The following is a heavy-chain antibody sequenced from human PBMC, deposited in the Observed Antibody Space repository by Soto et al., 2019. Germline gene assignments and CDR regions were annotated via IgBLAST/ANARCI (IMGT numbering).Heavy chain of an antibody. J-gene: IGHJ6*02. Sequence: ASVKVSCKASGYTFTSYGISWVRQAPGQGLEWMGWISAYNGNTNYAQKHQGRVTMTTDTSTSTAYMELRSLRSDDTAVYYCARGGLITIFGVVIPQLDYYGMDVWGQGTTVTVSS. D-gene: IGHD3-3*01. V-gene: IGHV1-18*01. CDR1: GYTFTSYG. CDR3: ARGGLITIFGVVIPQLDYYGMDV. CDR2: ISAYNGNT.